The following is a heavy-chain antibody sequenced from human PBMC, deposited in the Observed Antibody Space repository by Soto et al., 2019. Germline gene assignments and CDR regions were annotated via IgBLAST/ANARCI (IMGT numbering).Heavy chain of an antibody. CDR2: RSSSGTFA. CDR1: GLTFSDYY. J-gene: IGHJ6*01. CDR3: ASSRHKLNVLNY. Sequence: GGAVRLPWASSGLTFSDYYMKWVRQAPGRGLEWISYRSSSGTFARYATSVKCRFSISRDNAKNSLYLEMNSLTVEDTAVYCGASSRHKLNVLNY. D-gene: IGHD3-16*01. V-gene: IGHV3-11*06.